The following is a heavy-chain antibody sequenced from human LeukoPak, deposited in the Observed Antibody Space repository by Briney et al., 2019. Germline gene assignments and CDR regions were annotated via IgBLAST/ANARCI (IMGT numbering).Heavy chain of an antibody. J-gene: IGHJ4*02. CDR3: ASRVVYYYDSSGSLDDY. V-gene: IGHV3-21*03. D-gene: IGHD3-22*01. CDR2: ISSSSSYI. Sequence: GGSLRLSCAPSGFTVSSNYMSWVRQAPGKGLEWVSSISSSSSYIYYADSVKGRFTISRDNAKNSLYLQMNSLRAEDTAVYYCASRVVYYYDSSGSLDDYWGQGTLVTVSS. CDR1: GFTVSSNY.